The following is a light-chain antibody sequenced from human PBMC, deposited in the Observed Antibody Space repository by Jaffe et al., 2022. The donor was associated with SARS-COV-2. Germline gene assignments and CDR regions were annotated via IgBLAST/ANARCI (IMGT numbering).Light chain of an antibody. V-gene: IGLV1-44*01. J-gene: IGLJ3*02. CDR1: TSNIGSQT. CDR3: AAWDDSLNGYWV. CDR2: SNN. Sequence: QSVLTQPPSASGTPGQRVTISCSGSTSNIGSQTVNWYQQLPGTAPKLLISSNNQRPSGVPDRFSGSKSGTSASLAISGLQSEDEADYYCAAWDDSLNGYWVFGGGTKLTVL.